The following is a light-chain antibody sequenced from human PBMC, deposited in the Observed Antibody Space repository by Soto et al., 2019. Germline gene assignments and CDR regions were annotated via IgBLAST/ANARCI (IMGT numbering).Light chain of an antibody. Sequence: EIVLTQSPGTLSLSPGERATLSCRARQRVSSSYLAWYQQKFGQAPRLLIYGASSRATGIPDRFSGSGSGTDFTLTISRLEPEDFEVYYCQQYGSSSWTFGQGTKVEIK. CDR2: GAS. CDR1: QRVSSSY. V-gene: IGKV3-20*01. J-gene: IGKJ1*01. CDR3: QQYGSSSWT.